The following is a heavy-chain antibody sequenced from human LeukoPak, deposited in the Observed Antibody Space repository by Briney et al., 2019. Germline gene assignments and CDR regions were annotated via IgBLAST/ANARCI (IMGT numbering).Heavy chain of an antibody. J-gene: IGHJ4*02. CDR3: ARETYYYDSSGSTRFGY. CDR1: GFTFSTYS. CDR2: ISSSSRTI. D-gene: IGHD3-22*01. Sequence: PGGSLRLSCAASGFTFSTYSLNWVRQAPGKGLEWVSYISSSSRTINYADSVKGRFTISRDNAKNSLYLQMNSLRAEDTAFYYCARETYYYDSSGSTRFGYWGQGTLVTVSS. V-gene: IGHV3-48*04.